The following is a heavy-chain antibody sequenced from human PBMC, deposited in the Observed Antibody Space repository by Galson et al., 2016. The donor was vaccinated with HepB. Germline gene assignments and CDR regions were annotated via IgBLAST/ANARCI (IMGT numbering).Heavy chain of an antibody. CDR2: IKPSGGNT. Sequence: SVKVSCKASGYTFNTYNMHWVRQAPGQGLEWMGIIKPSGGNTIYAQKFQDGITKSRDTSTSTVYMELISLRSEDTAVYYCARELDHSFYFDYWGQGTLLTVSS. D-gene: IGHD1-14*01. V-gene: IGHV1-46*02. CDR1: GYTFNTYN. CDR3: ARELDHSFYFDY. J-gene: IGHJ4*02.